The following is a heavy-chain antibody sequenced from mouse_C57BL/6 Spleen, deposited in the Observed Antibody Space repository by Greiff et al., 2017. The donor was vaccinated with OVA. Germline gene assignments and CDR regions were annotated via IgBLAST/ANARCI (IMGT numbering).Heavy chain of an antibody. D-gene: IGHD2-2*01. V-gene: IGHV8-8*01. CDR1: GFSLSTFGMG. J-gene: IGHJ2*01. Sequence: QVTLKVCGPGILQPSQTLSLTCSFSGFSLSTFGMGVGWIRQPSGKGLEWLAHIWWDDDKYYNPALKSRLTISKDTSKNQVFLKIANVDTADTATYYCARIREGGYDDGGDYFDYWGQGTTLTVSS. CDR2: IWWDDDK. CDR3: ARIREGGYDDGGDYFDY.